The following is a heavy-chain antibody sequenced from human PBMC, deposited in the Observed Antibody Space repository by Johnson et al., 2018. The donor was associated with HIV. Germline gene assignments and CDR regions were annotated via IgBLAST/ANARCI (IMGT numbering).Heavy chain of an antibody. CDR3: ARDDTEADGAFDI. V-gene: IGHV3-7*01. D-gene: IGHD2-2*02. J-gene: IGHJ3*02. CDR2: IKQDGSEK. Sequence: EMQLVESGGGLVKPGGSLRLSCAASGFTFSSYWMSWVRQAPGKGLEWVANIKQDGSEKYYVDSVKGRFTISRDNAKNSLYLQMNSLRAEDTAVYYCARDDTEADGAFDIWGQGTMVTVSS. CDR1: GFTFSSYW.